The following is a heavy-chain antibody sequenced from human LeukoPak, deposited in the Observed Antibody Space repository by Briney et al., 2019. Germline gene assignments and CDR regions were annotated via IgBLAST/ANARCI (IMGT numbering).Heavy chain of an antibody. CDR1: GYSFTSYW. D-gene: IGHD3-9*01. CDR2: IYPGDSDT. Sequence: KSGESLKISCKGSGYSFTSYWIGWVRQMPGKGLEWMGIIYPGDSDTRYSPSFQGQVTISADKSISTAYLQWSSLKASDTAMYYCARSGDRLLPGAYNWFDPWGQGTLVTVSS. CDR3: ARSGDRLLPGAYNWFDP. V-gene: IGHV5-51*01. J-gene: IGHJ5*02.